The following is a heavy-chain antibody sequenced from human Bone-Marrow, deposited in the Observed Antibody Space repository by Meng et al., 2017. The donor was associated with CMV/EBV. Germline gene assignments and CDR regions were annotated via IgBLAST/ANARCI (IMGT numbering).Heavy chain of an antibody. D-gene: IGHD3-22*01. V-gene: IGHV3-23*01. Sequence: GGSLRLSCAASGFTFSSYAMSWVRQAPGKGLEWVSAISGSGGSTYYADSVKGPFTISRDNSKNTLYPQMNRLRAEDTAVYYCAKGPQGGYEQQAYYFDYWGQGTLVTVSS. CDR3: AKGPQGGYEQQAYYFDY. CDR1: GFTFSSYA. J-gene: IGHJ4*02. CDR2: ISGSGGST.